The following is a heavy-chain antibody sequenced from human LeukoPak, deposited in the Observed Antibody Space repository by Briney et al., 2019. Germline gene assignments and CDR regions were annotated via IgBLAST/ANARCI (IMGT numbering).Heavy chain of an antibody. Sequence: SETLSLTCTVSGYSISSGYYWGWIRQPPGKGLEWIGSIYHSGSTYYNPSLKSRVTISVDTSKNQFSLKLSSVTAADTAVYYCARLREMSGDYWGQGTLVTVSS. CDR3: ARLREMSGDY. CDR1: GYSISSGYY. D-gene: IGHD3-3*01. J-gene: IGHJ4*02. CDR2: IYHSGST. V-gene: IGHV4-38-2*02.